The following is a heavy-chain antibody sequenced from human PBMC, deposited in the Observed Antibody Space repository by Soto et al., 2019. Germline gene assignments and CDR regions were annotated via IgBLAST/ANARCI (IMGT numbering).Heavy chain of an antibody. Sequence: GGSLRLSCAASGFTFSSYGMHWVRQAPGKGLEWVAVIWYDGSNKYYADSVKGLFTISRDNSKNSLFLQFNSLRAEDTAVYYCSRYSWDFWSGYQSPNYYYYGMDVWGQGTTVTVS. D-gene: IGHD3-3*01. CDR1: GFTFSSYG. CDR2: IWYDGSNK. J-gene: IGHJ6*02. CDR3: SRYSWDFWSGYQSPNYYYYGMDV. V-gene: IGHV3-33*01.